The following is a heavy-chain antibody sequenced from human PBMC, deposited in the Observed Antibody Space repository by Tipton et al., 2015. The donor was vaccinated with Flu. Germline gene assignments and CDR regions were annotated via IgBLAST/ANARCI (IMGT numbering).Heavy chain of an antibody. D-gene: IGHD6-13*01. Sequence: LRLSCTVSGGSISSYYWSWIRQPPGKGLEWIGYIYYSGSTNYNPSLKSRVTISVDTSKNQFSLKLSSVTAADTAVYYCARVSSSSSWSQDWYFDLWGRGILVTVSS. CDR2: IYYSGST. V-gene: IGHV4-59*01. CDR3: ARVSSSSSWSQDWYFDL. CDR1: GGSISSYY. J-gene: IGHJ2*01.